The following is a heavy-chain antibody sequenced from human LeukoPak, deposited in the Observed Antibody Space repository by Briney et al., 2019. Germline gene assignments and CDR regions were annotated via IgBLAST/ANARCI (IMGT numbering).Heavy chain of an antibody. D-gene: IGHD3-10*01. CDR3: ARVDGSGSYISY. CDR1: GGTFSSYA. V-gene: IGHV1-69*05. Sequence: ASVKVSCKASGGTFSSYAISWVRQAPGQGLEWMGGIIPIFGIANYAQKFQGRVTITTDESTSTAYMELSSLRSEDTAVYYCARVDGSGSYISYWGQGTLVTVSS. CDR2: IIPIFGIA. J-gene: IGHJ4*02.